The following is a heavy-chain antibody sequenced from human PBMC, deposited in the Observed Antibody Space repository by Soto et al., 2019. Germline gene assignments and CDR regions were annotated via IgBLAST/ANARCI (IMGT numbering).Heavy chain of an antibody. D-gene: IGHD6-13*01. CDR3: ARDSGVNTFDY. V-gene: IGHV1-46*01. CDR1: GYTFTSYY. J-gene: IGHJ4*02. Sequence: ASVKVSCKASGYTFTSYYMHWVRQAPGQGLEWMGIINPSGGSTSYEQKFQGRVTMTRDKSTSTVYMEMSRLRSEDTAVYYCARDSGVNTFDYWGQGTLVTVSS. CDR2: INPSGGST.